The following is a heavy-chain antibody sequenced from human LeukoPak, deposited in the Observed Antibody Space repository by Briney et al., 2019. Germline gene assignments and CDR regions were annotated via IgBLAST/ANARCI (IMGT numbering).Heavy chain of an antibody. CDR3: ARGYLKGPFDI. D-gene: IGHD5-18*01. Sequence: PGGSLRLSCAVSGLAFSGFAMSWVRQAPGKGLEWVSGITRNGGTTDYADSVKGRFTISRDNAKNSLYLQMSSLRAEDTALYHRARGYLKGPFDIWGQGTMVTVSS. CDR2: ITRNGGTT. CDR1: GLAFSGFA. V-gene: IGHV3-20*01. J-gene: IGHJ3*02.